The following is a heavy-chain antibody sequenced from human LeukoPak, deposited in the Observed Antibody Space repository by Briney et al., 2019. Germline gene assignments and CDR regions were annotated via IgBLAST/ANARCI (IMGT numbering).Heavy chain of an antibody. Sequence: GGSLRLSCAASGLTFSIYWMSWVRQAPGKGLEWVANIKQTGSEIYYMDSVKGRFTISRDNAKNSLYLQMNSLRAEDTAVYYCARKGVITRAPFDYWGQGTLVTVPS. CDR2: IKQTGSEI. J-gene: IGHJ4*02. V-gene: IGHV3-7*03. CDR1: GLTFSIYW. D-gene: IGHD3-10*01. CDR3: ARKGVITRAPFDY.